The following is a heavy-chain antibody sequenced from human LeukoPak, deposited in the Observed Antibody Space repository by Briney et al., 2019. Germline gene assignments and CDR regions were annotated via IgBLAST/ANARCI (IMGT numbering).Heavy chain of an antibody. Sequence: SETLSLTCAVYGGSFSGYYWSWIRQPPGKGLEWIGEINHSGSTNYNPSLKSRVTISVDTSKNQFSLKLSSVTAADTAVYYCARVGSGRILQNPLTMVRGVLYYFDYWGQGTLVTVSS. J-gene: IGHJ4*02. CDR3: ARVGSGRILQNPLTMVRGVLYYFDY. D-gene: IGHD3-10*01. CDR2: INHSGST. CDR1: GGSFSGYY. V-gene: IGHV4-34*01.